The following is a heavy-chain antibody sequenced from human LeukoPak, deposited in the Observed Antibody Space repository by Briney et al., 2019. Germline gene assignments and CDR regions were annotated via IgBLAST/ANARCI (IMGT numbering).Heavy chain of an antibody. D-gene: IGHD6-6*01. Sequence: SETLSLTCTVSGGSISSYYWSWIRQPAGKGLEWIGRIYTSGGTNYNPSLKSRVTMSVDTSKNQFSLKLSSVTAADTAVYYCARHFASSSYSNNWFDPWGQGTLVTVSS. CDR1: GGSISSYY. J-gene: IGHJ5*02. CDR2: IYTSGGT. V-gene: IGHV4-4*07. CDR3: ARHFASSSYSNNWFDP.